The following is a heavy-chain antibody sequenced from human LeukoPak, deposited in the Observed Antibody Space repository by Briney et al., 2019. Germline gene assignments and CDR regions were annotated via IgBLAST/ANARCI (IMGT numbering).Heavy chain of an antibody. V-gene: IGHV1-69*06. J-gene: IGHJ6*03. CDR3: ARGRSLYGSYYYYMDV. Sequence: SVKVSCKASGGTFSSYAISWVRQAPGQGLEWMGGIIPIFGTANYAQKFQGRVTITADKSTSTAYMELSSLRSEDTAVYYCARGRSLYGSYYYYMDVWGKGTTVTVSS. CDR2: IIPIFGTA. D-gene: IGHD3-16*01. CDR1: GGTFSSYA.